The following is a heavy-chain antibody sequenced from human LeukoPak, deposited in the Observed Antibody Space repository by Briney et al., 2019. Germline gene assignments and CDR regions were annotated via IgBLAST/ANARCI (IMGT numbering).Heavy chain of an antibody. CDR3: ARGLYGDYFLFDF. V-gene: IGHV4-34*01. D-gene: IGHD4-17*01. CDR2: INHSGST. Sequence: SETLSLTCAVYGGSFSGYFWTWIRQPPGKGLEWIGEINHSGSTNYNPSLKSRVTISVDTSKNQFSLKLSSVTAADTAVYYCARGLYGDYFLFDFWGQGTLVTVSS. J-gene: IGHJ4*02. CDR1: GGSFSGYF.